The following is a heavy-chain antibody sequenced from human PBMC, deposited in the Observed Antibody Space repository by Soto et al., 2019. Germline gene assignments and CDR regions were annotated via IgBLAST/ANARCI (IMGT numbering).Heavy chain of an antibody. Sequence: GGSLRLSCAASGFTFSSYAMHWVRQAPGKGLEWVAVISYDGSNKYYADSVKGRFTISRDNSKNTLYLQMNSLRAEDTAVYYCARDMDPGGYSSSPTSAWGQGTLVTVSS. D-gene: IGHD6-13*01. J-gene: IGHJ5*02. CDR1: GFTFSSYA. CDR2: ISYDGSNK. V-gene: IGHV3-30-3*01. CDR3: ARDMDPGGYSSSPTSA.